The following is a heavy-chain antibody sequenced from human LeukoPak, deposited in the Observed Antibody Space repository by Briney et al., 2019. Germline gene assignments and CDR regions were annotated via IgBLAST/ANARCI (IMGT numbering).Heavy chain of an antibody. V-gene: IGHV3-7*05. Sequence: GGSLRLSCAASGFTFSSYWMSWVRQAPGKGLEWVANIKQDGSGKYYVDSVKGRFTISRDNAKNSLYLQMNSLRAEDTAVYYCARDSPGYSSSWYYFDYWGQGTLVTVSS. CDR3: ARDSPGYSSSWYYFDY. CDR2: IKQDGSGK. J-gene: IGHJ4*02. CDR1: GFTFSSYW. D-gene: IGHD6-13*01.